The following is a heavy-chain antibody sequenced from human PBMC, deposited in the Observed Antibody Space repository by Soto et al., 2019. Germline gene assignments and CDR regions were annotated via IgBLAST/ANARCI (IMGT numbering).Heavy chain of an antibody. J-gene: IGHJ4*02. CDR2: ISSDGSNK. V-gene: IGHV3-30-3*01. CDR1: GLTFNSYA. CDR3: ARDLEQQLDFDY. Sequence: GGSLRLSCAASGLTFNSYAMHWVRQAPGKGLEWVAVISSDGSNKYYADSVKGRFTISRDNSKNTLYLQMNSLTAEDTALYYCARDLEQQLDFDYWGQGALVTVSS. D-gene: IGHD6-13*01.